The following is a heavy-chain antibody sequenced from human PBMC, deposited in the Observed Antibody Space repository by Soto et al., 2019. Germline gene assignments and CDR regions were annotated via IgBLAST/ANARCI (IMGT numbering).Heavy chain of an antibody. V-gene: IGHV4-59*01. D-gene: IGHD6-25*01. J-gene: IGHJ4*02. CDR3: ARTCGSTNDY. CDR2: IYYSGST. CDR1: GGSLSSYY. Sequence: SETLSLTCVVSGGSLSSYYWSWIRQPPGKGLEWIGYIYYSGSTNYNPSLKSRVTISVDTSKNQFSLKLSSVTAADTAVYYCARTCGSTNDYWGRGTLVPVSS.